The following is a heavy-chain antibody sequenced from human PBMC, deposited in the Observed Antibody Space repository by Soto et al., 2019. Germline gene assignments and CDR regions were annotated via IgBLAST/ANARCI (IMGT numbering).Heavy chain of an antibody. D-gene: IGHD3-22*01. CDR1: GFTVSSNY. CDR3: ASYSSDSSGYYYYYYGMDV. Sequence: EVQLVETGGGLIQPGGSLRLSCAASGFTVSSNYMSWVRQAPGKGLEWVSVIYSGGSTYYADSVKGRFTISRDNSKNTLYLQMNSLRAEYTAVYYCASYSSDSSGYYYYYYGMDVWGQGTTVTVSS. V-gene: IGHV3-53*02. CDR2: IYSGGST. J-gene: IGHJ6*02.